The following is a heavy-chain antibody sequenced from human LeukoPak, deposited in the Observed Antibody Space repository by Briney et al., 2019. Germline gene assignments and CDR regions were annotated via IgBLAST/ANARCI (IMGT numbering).Heavy chain of an antibody. CDR3: ARDLREWVGGPNFDC. Sequence: GGSLRLSCAASGFTISNYWMSWVRQAPGKGLEWVANIKQDGSEKFYASSVEGRFTISSDNAKNSLFLQINNLRVEDTAVYYCARDLREWVGGPNFDCWGQGTLVSVSS. CDR2: IKQDGSEK. D-gene: IGHD3-3*01. J-gene: IGHJ4*02. CDR1: GFTISNYW. V-gene: IGHV3-7*01.